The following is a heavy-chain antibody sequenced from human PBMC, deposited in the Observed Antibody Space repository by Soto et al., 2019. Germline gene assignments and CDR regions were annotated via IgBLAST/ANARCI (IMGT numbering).Heavy chain of an antibody. J-gene: IGHJ5*01. Sequence: SETLSLTCAVSDYSISNGYYWGWIRQPPGKGLEWIGSIYYSGNTYYNPSLKSRVTISVDTSKNQFSLKLNSVTAADTAVYYCARQGYGSGPNCFDSWSQGTLVTVSS. D-gene: IGHD3-10*01. CDR2: IYYSGNT. CDR1: DYSISNGYY. V-gene: IGHV4-38-2*01. CDR3: ARQGYGSGPNCFDS.